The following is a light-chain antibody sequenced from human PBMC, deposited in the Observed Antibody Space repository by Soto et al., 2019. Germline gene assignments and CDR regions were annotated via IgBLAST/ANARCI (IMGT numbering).Light chain of an antibody. CDR3: SSYTSSSTPYV. J-gene: IGLJ1*01. CDR1: SSDVGGHNY. CDR2: EVS. Sequence: LTQPASVSGSPEQSITISCTGASSDVGGHNYVSWYQQHPGKAPKLMMYEVSNRPSGVSNRFSGSKSGKTASLTISGLQAEDEPDYYCSSYTSSSTPYVFGTGTKVPVL. V-gene: IGLV2-14*01.